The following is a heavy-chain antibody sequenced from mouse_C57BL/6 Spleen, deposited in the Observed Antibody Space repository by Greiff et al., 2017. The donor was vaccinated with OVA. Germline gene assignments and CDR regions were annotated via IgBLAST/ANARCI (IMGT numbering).Heavy chain of an antibody. CDR1: GYTFTSYW. J-gene: IGHJ4*01. CDR2: IYPGSGST. D-gene: IGHD2-5*01. V-gene: IGHV1-55*01. CDR3: ARGNSNYDYYAMDY. Sequence: QVQLQQPGAELVKPGASVKMSCKASGYTFTSYWITWVKQRTGQGLEWIGDIYPGSGSTNYNEKFKSKATLTVDTSSSTAYMQLSSLTSEDSAVYYCARGNSNYDYYAMDYWGQGTSVTVSS.